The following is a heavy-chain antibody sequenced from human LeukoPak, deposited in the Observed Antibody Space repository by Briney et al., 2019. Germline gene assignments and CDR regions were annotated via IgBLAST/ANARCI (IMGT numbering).Heavy chain of an antibody. V-gene: IGHV4-34*01. CDR2: INHSTST. CDR3: ARYWAAGDAFDI. Sequence: SETLSLTCAVYGGSFSGYYWSWIRQPPGKGLEWIGEINHSTSTNYNPSLKSRVTISVDTSKNQFSLKLSSVTAADTAVYYCARYWAAGDAFDIWGQGTMVTVSS. J-gene: IGHJ3*02. D-gene: IGHD6-13*01. CDR1: GGSFSGYY.